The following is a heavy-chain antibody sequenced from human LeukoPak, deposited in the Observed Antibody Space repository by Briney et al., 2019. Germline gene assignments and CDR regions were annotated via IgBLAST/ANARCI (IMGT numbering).Heavy chain of an antibody. CDR2: IYYSGSN. CDR1: SGSITGNQ. CDR3: ASTDYYDSSGYLSNFDH. D-gene: IGHD3-22*01. Sequence: PSETLSLTCTLSSGSITGNQWSWIPQPPGKGLGWSGYIYYSGSNYYKPYLTSRVTISVDTSKNKFSLKLSSVTAADTAVYYCASTDYYDSSGYLSNFDHWGQGTLVTVSS. J-gene: IGHJ4*02. V-gene: IGHV4-59*08.